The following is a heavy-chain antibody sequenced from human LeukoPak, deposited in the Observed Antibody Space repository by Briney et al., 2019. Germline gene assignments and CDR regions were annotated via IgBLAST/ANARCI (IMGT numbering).Heavy chain of an antibody. CDR2: MNPNSGNT. J-gene: IGHJ4*02. CDR3: ARVATEYYYGSGSYYPWAPDY. CDR1: GYTFTSYD. V-gene: IGHV1-8*01. Sequence: WASVKVSCKASGYTFTSYDINWVRQATGQGLEWMGWMNPNSGNTGYAQKFQGRVTMTRNNSISTAYMELSSLRSEDTAVYYCARVATEYYYGSGSYYPWAPDYWGQGTLVTVSS. D-gene: IGHD3-10*01.